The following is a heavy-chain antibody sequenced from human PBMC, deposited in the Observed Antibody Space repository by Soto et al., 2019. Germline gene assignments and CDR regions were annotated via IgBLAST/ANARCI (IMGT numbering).Heavy chain of an antibody. CDR1: GGSISNYY. D-gene: IGHD2-2*01. V-gene: IGHV4-59*01. CDR2: IYYSGST. Sequence: SETLSLTCIVSGGSISNYYWSWIRQPPGKGLEWIGYIYYSGSTNYNPSLQSRVTVSVDTSKNQFSLKLSSVTAADTAVYYCARAVLPATAPFDYWGQGTLVTVSS. CDR3: ARAVLPATAPFDY. J-gene: IGHJ4*02.